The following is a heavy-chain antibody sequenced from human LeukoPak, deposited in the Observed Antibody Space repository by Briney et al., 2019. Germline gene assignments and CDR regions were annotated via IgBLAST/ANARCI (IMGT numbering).Heavy chain of an antibody. V-gene: IGHV4-38-2*01. CDR3: ARIFTAYSSSWYPNWFDP. CDR1: GYSISSGYY. J-gene: IGHJ5*02. D-gene: IGHD6-13*01. CDR2: ISHSGST. Sequence: PSETLSLTCAVSGYSISSGYYWGWIRQPPGKGLEGIGSISHSGSTYYNPSLKSQVTISVDTSKNQFSLKLSSVTAADTAVYYCARIFTAYSSSWYPNWFDPWGQGTLVTVSS.